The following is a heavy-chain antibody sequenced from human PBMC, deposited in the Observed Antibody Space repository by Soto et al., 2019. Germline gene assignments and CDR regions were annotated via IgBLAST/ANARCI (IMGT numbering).Heavy chain of an antibody. Sequence: GVPAEASCKASRYTFASYYIHWARQAPGQGLEWVGIINPSDGSTYYAQKFQGRVTMTRDTSTSTVYMELSSLRSEDTAVYYCARGYGSNSGNFDFWGQGTLVTVSS. V-gene: IGHV1-46*01. CDR3: ARGYGSNSGNFDF. CDR2: INPSDGST. CDR1: RYTFASYY. D-gene: IGHD7-27*01. J-gene: IGHJ4*02.